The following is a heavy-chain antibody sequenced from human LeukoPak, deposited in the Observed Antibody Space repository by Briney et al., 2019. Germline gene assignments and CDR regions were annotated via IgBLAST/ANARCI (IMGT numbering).Heavy chain of an antibody. J-gene: IGHJ6*03. Sequence: ASVKVSCKVSGYTLTELSMHWVRQAPGKGLEWMGGFDPEDSETIYAQKFQGRVTMTEDTSTDTAYMELSSLRSEDTAVYYCATGSSDSGDWYYYYYMDVWGKGTTVTVSS. V-gene: IGHV1-24*01. D-gene: IGHD2-21*01. CDR1: GYTLTELS. CDR3: ATGSSDSGDWYYYYYMDV. CDR2: FDPEDSET.